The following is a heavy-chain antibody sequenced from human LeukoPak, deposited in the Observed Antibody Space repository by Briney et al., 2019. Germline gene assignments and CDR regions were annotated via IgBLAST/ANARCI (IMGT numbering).Heavy chain of an antibody. V-gene: IGHV1-2*02. CDR3: ARAWQEWHYYDSSGYYYLNWFDP. D-gene: IGHD3-22*01. Sequence: GASVKVSCKASGYTFNAYYIHWVRQAPGQGLEWMGWINPNTGDTNYAQKFQGRVTMTRDTSISTAYMQMSRLTSDDTAVYYCARAWQEWHYYDSSGYYYLNWFDPWGQGTLVTVSS. CDR1: GYTFNAYY. CDR2: INPNTGDT. J-gene: IGHJ5*02.